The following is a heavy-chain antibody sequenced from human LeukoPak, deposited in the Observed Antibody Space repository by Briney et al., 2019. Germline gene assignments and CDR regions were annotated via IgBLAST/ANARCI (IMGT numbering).Heavy chain of an antibody. Sequence: GASLKFSCQGCGYNFTIHWIAWVRQMAGKGLELVGIIYPDDSDTRYSPSFEGHVTISADKSITTAYLQWSSLKASDTAMYYCARSYGTWNYADYWGQGTLLTVSS. V-gene: IGHV5-51*06. CDR3: ARSYGTWNYADY. CDR1: GYNFTIHW. D-gene: IGHD3-10*01. CDR2: IYPDDSDT. J-gene: IGHJ4*02.